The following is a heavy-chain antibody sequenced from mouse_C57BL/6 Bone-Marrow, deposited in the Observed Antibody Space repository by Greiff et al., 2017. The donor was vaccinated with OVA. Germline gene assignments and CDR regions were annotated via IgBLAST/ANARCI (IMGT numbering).Heavy chain of an antibody. D-gene: IGHD1-1*01. CDR1: GFTFSSYA. CDR2: ISDGGSYT. CDR3: ARVGYYYGSSSFAY. Sequence: EVMLVESGGGLVKPGGFLKLSCAASGFTFSSYAMSWVRPTPEKRLEWVATISDGGSYTYYPDNVKGRLTISRDNAKNNLYLQMSHLKSEDTAMYYCARVGYYYGSSSFAYWGQGTLVTVSA. J-gene: IGHJ3*01. V-gene: IGHV5-4*03.